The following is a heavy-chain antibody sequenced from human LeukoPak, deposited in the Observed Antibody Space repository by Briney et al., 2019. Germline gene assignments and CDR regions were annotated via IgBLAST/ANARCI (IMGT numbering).Heavy chain of an antibody. V-gene: IGHV3-48*03. Sequence: PGRSLRLSCAASGFTFSSYEMNWVRQAPGKGLEWVSYISSSGSTIYYADSLKGRFTISRDNAKNSLYLQMNSLRAEDTAVYYCASQYSSGWPPDYWGQGTLVTVSS. CDR2: ISSSGSTI. D-gene: IGHD6-19*01. CDR1: GFTFSSYE. J-gene: IGHJ4*02. CDR3: ASQYSSGWPPDY.